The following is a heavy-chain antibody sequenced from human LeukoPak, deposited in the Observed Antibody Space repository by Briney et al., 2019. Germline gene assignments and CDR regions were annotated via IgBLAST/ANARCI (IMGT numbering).Heavy chain of an antibody. CDR3: ARGAYGGNFFGY. CDR2: INGDGSST. J-gene: IGHJ4*02. D-gene: IGHD4-23*01. CDR1: GFTFSRYW. Sequence: AGSLRLSCAASGFTFSRYWMHWVRQAPGKGLVRVSRINGDGSSTSYADSVKGRFTISRDNAKNTLYLQMNSLRAEDTAVYYCARGAYGGNFFGYWGQGTLVTVSS. V-gene: IGHV3-74*01.